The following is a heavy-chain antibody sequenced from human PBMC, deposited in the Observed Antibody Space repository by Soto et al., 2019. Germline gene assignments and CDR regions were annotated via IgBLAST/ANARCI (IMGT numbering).Heavy chain of an antibody. D-gene: IGHD6-19*01. V-gene: IGHV4-59*04. CDR3: ASAEGSGFFEY. CDR1: SGSIRTYD. J-gene: IGHJ4*02. CDR2: IYYNGNT. Sequence: SETKCVTNTVSSGSIRTYDWSWIRQPPGKGLEWIGSIYYNGNTYYNPSLKSRVSISVDTAKNQFSLKMSSVTAADTAVYSCASAEGSGFFEYWGPGTLVTVSS.